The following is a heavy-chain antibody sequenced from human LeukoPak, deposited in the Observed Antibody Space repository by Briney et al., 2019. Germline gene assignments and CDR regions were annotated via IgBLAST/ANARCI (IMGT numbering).Heavy chain of an antibody. CDR1: GFTFSSYS. V-gene: IGHV3-48*01. Sequence: GRSLRLSCAASGFTFSSYSMNWVRQAPGKGLEWVSYISSSSSTIYYADSVKGRFTISRDNAKNSLYLQMNSLRAEDTAVYYCARDQQPTRAYYFDYWGQGTLVTVSS. D-gene: IGHD5-18*01. CDR2: ISSSSSTI. J-gene: IGHJ4*02. CDR3: ARDQQPTRAYYFDY.